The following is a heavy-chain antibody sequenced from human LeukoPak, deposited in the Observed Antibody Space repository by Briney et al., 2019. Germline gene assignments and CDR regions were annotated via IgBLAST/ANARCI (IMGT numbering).Heavy chain of an antibody. J-gene: IGHJ4*02. CDR2: IKQDGSEK. CDR1: GFTFSSYW. V-gene: IGHV3-7*01. Sequence: GGSLRLSCAASGFTFSSYWMSWVRQAPGKGLEWVANIKQDGSEKYYVDSVKGRFTISRDNAKNSLYLQMNSLRAEDTAVYYCARDLDIVVVPAAMVPDYWGQGTLATVSS. D-gene: IGHD2-2*03. CDR3: ARDLDIVVVPAAMVPDY.